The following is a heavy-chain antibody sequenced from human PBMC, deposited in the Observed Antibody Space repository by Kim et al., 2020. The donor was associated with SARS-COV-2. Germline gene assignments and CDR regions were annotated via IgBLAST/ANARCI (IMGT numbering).Heavy chain of an antibody. J-gene: IGHJ6*02. CDR2: IKSKTDGGTT. V-gene: IGHV3-15*01. Sequence: GSLRLSCAASGFTFSNAWMSWVRQAPGKGLEWVGRIKSKTDGGTTDYAAPVKGRFTISRDDSKNTLYLQMNSLKTEDTAVYYCTTESVTSHGYYYYYGMDVWGQGTTVTVSS. D-gene: IGHD4-17*01. CDR1: GFTFSNAW. CDR3: TTESVTSHGYYYYYGMDV.